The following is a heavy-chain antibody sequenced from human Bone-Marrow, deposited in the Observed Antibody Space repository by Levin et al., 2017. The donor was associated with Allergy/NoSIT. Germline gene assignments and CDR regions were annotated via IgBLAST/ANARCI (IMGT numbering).Heavy chain of an antibody. Sequence: GESLKISCAASGFNFSTYNMNWVRQTPGKGLEWVSSITRRSDYMYYADSVKGRFIISRDNAKNSLFLQMNSLRVDDTAVYYCAEDRTYGILWNYGMDVWGQGTTVTVSS. D-gene: IGHD4-17*01. J-gene: IGHJ6*02. CDR3: AEDRTYGILWNYGMDV. CDR1: GFNFSTYN. CDR2: ITRRSDYM. V-gene: IGHV3-21*01.